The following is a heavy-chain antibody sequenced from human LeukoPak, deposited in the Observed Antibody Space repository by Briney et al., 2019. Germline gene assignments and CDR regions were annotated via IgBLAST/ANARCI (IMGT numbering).Heavy chain of an antibody. CDR1: GFTFSSYW. CDR2: IKQDGSEK. Sequence: GGPLRLSCAASGFTFSSYWMSWVRQAPGKGLEWVANIKQDGSEKYYVDSVKGRFTISRDNAKNSLYLQMNSLRAEDTAVYYCARDRPQYIAAAGNDYWGQGTLVTVSS. CDR3: ARDRPQYIAAAGNDY. V-gene: IGHV3-7*01. J-gene: IGHJ4*02. D-gene: IGHD6-13*01.